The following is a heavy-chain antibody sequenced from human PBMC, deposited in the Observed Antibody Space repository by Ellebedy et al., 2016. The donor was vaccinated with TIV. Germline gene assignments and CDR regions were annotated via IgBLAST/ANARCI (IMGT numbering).Heavy chain of an antibody. D-gene: IGHD6-13*01. CDR1: GYTFTDEY. CDR3: VRGGHSSWYYFDD. Sequence: ASVKVSXKASGYTFTDEYMHWVRQAPGQGLEWMGWIYPQNGGTNYARQFEGRVTMTRETSISTAYMELSSLRSDDTAVFYCVRGGHSSWYYFDDWGQGTPVTVSS. CDR2: IYPQNGGT. J-gene: IGHJ4*02. V-gene: IGHV1-2*02.